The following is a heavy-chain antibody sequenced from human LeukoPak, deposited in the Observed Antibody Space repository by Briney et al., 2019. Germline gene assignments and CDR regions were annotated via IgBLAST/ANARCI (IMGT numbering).Heavy chain of an antibody. J-gene: IGHJ4*02. Sequence: GGSLRLSCAASGFTFSSYGMHWVRQAPGKGLEWVAFISYDVNNEYYADSVKGRFSISRDNSKNTLYLQMNSLRAEDTAVYYCARDSAYGGYRGFFDYWGQGTLVTVSS. D-gene: IGHD5-12*01. CDR2: ISYDVNNE. V-gene: IGHV3-30*19. CDR1: GFTFSSYG. CDR3: ARDSAYGGYRGFFDY.